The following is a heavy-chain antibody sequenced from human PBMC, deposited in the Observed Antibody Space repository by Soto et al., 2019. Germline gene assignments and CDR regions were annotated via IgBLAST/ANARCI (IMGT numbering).Heavy chain of an antibody. CDR3: AAASPWDDIVLVPAALARYYYYGMDA. Sequence: ASVKVSCKASGYTFTGYYMHWVRQAPGQGLEWMGWINPNSGGTNYAQKFQGWVTMTRDTSISTAYMELSRLRSDDTAVYYCAAASPWDDIVLVPAALARYYYYGMDAWGQGTTVTVS. CDR2: INPNSGGT. CDR1: GYTFTGYY. D-gene: IGHD2-2*01. J-gene: IGHJ6*02. V-gene: IGHV1-2*04.